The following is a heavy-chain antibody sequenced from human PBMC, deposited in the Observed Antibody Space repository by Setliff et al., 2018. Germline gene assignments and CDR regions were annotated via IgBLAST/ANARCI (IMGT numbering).Heavy chain of an antibody. CDR2: IYYSGST. CDR1: GGSISSYY. J-gene: IGHJ4*02. V-gene: IGHV4-4*07. CDR3: ARSQWGGESYYFDY. Sequence: PSETLSLTCTVSGGSISSYYWSWIRQPAGKGLEWIGRIYYSGSTNYNPSLKSRVTISVDTSKNQFSLKLSSVTAADTAVYYCARSQWGGESYYFDYWGQGTLVTVSS. D-gene: IGHD2-15*01.